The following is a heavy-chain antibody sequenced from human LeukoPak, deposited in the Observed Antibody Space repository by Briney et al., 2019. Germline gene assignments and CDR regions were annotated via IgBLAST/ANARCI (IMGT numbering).Heavy chain of an antibody. Sequence: GGSLRLSCAAPGFTFNNYWMTWVRQAPGKGLEWVANIKQDGSDKYYVDSVKGRFIISRDTAKNSLYLQMNSLRAEDTAVYYCAREGRSSSWYPPGEVDYWGQGTLVTVSS. V-gene: IGHV3-7*01. J-gene: IGHJ4*02. CDR2: IKQDGSDK. CDR3: AREGRSSSWYPPGEVDY. D-gene: IGHD6-13*01. CDR1: GFTFNNYW.